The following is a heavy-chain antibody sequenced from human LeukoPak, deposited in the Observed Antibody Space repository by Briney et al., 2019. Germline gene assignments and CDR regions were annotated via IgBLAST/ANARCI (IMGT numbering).Heavy chain of an antibody. CDR1: GYTFTDYC. CDR2: INPNSGDT. V-gene: IGHV1-2*02. CDR3: ARVVGQGTSMPSRDYFDY. Sequence: GASVKVSCKASGYTFTDYCIHWVRQAPGQGLEWMAWINPNSGDTNYAQNFQGRVTVTRDTSINTAYMEMSGLRSDDTAVYFCARVVGQGTSMPSRDYFDYWGQGTLVSVSS. D-gene: IGHD2/OR15-2a*01. J-gene: IGHJ4*02.